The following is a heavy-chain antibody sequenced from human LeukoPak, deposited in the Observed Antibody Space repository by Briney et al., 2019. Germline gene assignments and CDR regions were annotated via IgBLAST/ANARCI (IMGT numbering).Heavy chain of an antibody. CDR2: INHSGST. CDR1: GGSFSGYY. CDR3: ARDTYYFDY. D-gene: IGHD3-16*01. Sequence: SETLSLTCAVYGGSFSGYYWSWIRQPPGKGLESIGEINHSGSTNYNPSLKSRVTISVDTSKNQFSLKLSSVTAADTAVYYCARDTYYFDYWGQGTLVTVSS. V-gene: IGHV4-34*01. J-gene: IGHJ4*02.